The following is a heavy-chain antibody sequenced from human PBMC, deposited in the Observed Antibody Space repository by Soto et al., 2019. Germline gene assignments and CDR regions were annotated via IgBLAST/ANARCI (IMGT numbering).Heavy chain of an antibody. CDR1: GGSISSSSYY. V-gene: IGHV4-39*07. CDR3: AREDDGGDRDYYGLDV. D-gene: IGHD2-21*02. CDR2: IYHSGST. Sequence: PSETLSLTCTVSGGSISSSSYYWGWIRQPPGKGLEWIGEIYHSGSTNYNPSLKSRVTISVDTSKNQFSLQLSSVTAADTAVYFCAREDDGGDRDYYGLDVWGQGTTVTVSS. J-gene: IGHJ6*02.